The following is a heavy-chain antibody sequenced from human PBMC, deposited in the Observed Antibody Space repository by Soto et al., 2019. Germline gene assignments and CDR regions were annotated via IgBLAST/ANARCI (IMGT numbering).Heavy chain of an antibody. CDR2: IYPGDSDT. Sequence: GESLKISCKGSGYSFTSYWIGWVRQMPGKGLEWMGIIYPGDSDTRYSPSFQGQVTISADKSISTAYLQWSSLKASDTAMCYCARSQLGGYAWGGYYYSGMDVWGQGTTVTVSS. CDR3: ARSQLGGYAWGGYYYSGMDV. CDR1: GYSFTSYW. D-gene: IGHD5-12*01. V-gene: IGHV5-51*01. J-gene: IGHJ6*02.